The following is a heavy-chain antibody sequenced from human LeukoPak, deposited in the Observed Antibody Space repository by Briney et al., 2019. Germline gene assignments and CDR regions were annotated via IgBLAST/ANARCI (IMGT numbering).Heavy chain of an antibody. V-gene: IGHV4-31*03. CDR2: IHHSRGT. D-gene: IGHD3-22*01. CDR3: ARYYDSTGYYYIRAFDV. J-gene: IGHJ3*01. CDR1: GGSMNSGDYY. Sequence: PSQTLSLTCTVSGGSMNSGDYYWSWIRQHPGKGLEWIGYIHHSRGTFYNPSLNSRVSISVDTSKNQFSLNLSSVTAADTAVYYCARYYDSTGYYYIRAFDVWGQGTMVTVSS.